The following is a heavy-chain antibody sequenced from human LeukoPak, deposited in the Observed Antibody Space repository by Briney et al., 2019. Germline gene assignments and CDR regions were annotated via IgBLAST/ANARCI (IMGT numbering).Heavy chain of an antibody. D-gene: IGHD2-15*01. J-gene: IGHJ4*02. Sequence: SETLSLTCTVSGGSISSYYWSWIRQPPGKGLEWIGSIYYSGSTYYNPSLKSRVTISVDTSKNQFSLKLSSVTAADTAVYYCARHTPTPGFLDYWGQGTLVTVSS. CDR1: GGSISSYY. CDR3: ARHTPTPGFLDY. V-gene: IGHV4-59*05. CDR2: IYYSGST.